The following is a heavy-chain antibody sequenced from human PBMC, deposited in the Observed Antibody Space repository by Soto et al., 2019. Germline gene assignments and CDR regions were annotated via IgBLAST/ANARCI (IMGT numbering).Heavy chain of an antibody. J-gene: IGHJ5*02. CDR2: INAGNGNT. Sequence: GGSVKVSCKASGYTFTSYAMHWVRQAPGQRLEWMGWINAGNGNTKYSQKFQGRVTITRDTSASTAYMELSSLRSEDTAVYYCGRDQSGTGYYVDWFDPWGQGTLVTVSS. V-gene: IGHV1-3*01. D-gene: IGHD3-10*02. CDR1: GYTFTSYA. CDR3: GRDQSGTGYYVDWFDP.